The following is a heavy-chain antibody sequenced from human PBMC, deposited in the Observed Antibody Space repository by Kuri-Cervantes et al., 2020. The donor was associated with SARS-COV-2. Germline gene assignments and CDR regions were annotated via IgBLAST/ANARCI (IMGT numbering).Heavy chain of an antibody. CDR3: AREMATITAQGYFDY. CDR2: IIPILGIA. V-gene: IGHV1-69*04. Sequence: SVKVSCKASGGTFSSYAISWVRQAPGQGLEWMGRIIPILGIANYAQKFQGRVTITADKSTSTAYMELSGLRSEDTAVYYCAREMATITAQGYFDYWGQGTLVTVSS. D-gene: IGHD5-24*01. CDR1: GGTFSSYA. J-gene: IGHJ4*02.